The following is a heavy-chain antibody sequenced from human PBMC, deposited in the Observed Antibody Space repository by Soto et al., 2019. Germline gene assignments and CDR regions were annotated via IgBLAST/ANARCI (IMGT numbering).Heavy chain of an antibody. CDR3: ASWVLQEHAYDI. CDR1: GLTVSGKKY. J-gene: IGHJ3*02. Sequence: EVQLVESGGGLIHPGGSLRLSCAAFGLTVSGKKYMAWVRQSPGKGLEWVSGLYDVDGTYYADSVKGRFTISRDSFKNIVSLQMNSLRPDDTAVYYCASWVLQEHAYDIWGLGTTVTVSS. CDR2: LYDVDGT. D-gene: IGHD1-1*01. V-gene: IGHV3-53*01.